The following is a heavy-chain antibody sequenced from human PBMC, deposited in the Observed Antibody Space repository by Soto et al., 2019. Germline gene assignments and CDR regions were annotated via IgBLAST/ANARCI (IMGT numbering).Heavy chain of an antibody. Sequence: EVQLVESGGGLVQPGGSLRLSCAASGFTFSSYEMNWVRQAPGKGLEWVSYISSSGSTIYYADSVKGRFTISRDNAKNSLYLQMNGLRAEETAVYYCARDPHLWFGLYGMDVWGQGTTVTVSS. CDR3: ARDPHLWFGLYGMDV. CDR2: ISSSGSTI. D-gene: IGHD3-10*01. V-gene: IGHV3-48*03. CDR1: GFTFSSYE. J-gene: IGHJ6*02.